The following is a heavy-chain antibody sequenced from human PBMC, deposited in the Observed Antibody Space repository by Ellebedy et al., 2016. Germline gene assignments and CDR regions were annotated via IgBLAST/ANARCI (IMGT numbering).Heavy chain of an antibody. Sequence: GESLKISCAASGFTFSSYGMHWVRQAPGKGLEWVAVIWYDGSNKYYADSVKGRFTISRDNSKNTLYLQMNSLRAEDTAVYYCARDQSTVTIRYFDYWGQGTLVTVSS. V-gene: IGHV3-33*01. J-gene: IGHJ4*02. D-gene: IGHD4-11*01. CDR3: ARDQSTVTIRYFDY. CDR2: IWYDGSNK. CDR1: GFTFSSYG.